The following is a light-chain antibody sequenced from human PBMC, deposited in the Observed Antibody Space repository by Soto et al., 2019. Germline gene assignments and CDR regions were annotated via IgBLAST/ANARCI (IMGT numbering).Light chain of an antibody. J-gene: IGKJ5*01. Sequence: DIQMNQSPSSRSASVGDRITITCGASQNIGRFLNWHQQKPGKAPNVLINVASTLRSGVPSRCSGRGSGTDFTLTINSLQPEEFATYFCQQRFTTPLTFGGGTRLEIK. CDR3: QQRFTTPLT. CDR2: VAS. V-gene: IGKV1-39*01. CDR1: QNIGRF.